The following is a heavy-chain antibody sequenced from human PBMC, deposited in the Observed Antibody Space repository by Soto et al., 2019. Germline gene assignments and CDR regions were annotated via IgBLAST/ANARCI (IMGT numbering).Heavy chain of an antibody. CDR1: GDTFTGLY. J-gene: IGHJ6*02. Sequence: ASGKVSCKASGDTFTGLYRHWMRQAPGQGLEWMGWINPNSGGTNYAQKFQGWVTMTRDTSISTAYMELSRLRSDDTAVYYCARDGQQLVGPYPYYYYGMYVWGQGTTVTVSS. CDR2: INPNSGGT. V-gene: IGHV1-2*04. CDR3: ARDGQQLVGPYPYYYYGMYV. D-gene: IGHD6-13*01.